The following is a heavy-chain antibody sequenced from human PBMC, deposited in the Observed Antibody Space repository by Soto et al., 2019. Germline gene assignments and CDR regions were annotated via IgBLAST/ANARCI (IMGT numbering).Heavy chain of an antibody. J-gene: IGHJ6*02. CDR1: DVSFSSYG. Sequence: LSLTCGVSDVSFSSYGMHWVRQAPGKGLEWVAVIWYDGSNKYYADSVKGRFTISRDNSKNTLYLQMNSLRAEDTAVYYCARDQLAYYYYYGMDVWGQGTTVTVSS. D-gene: IGHD6-6*01. CDR2: IWYDGSNK. CDR3: ARDQLAYYYYYGMDV. V-gene: IGHV3-33*08.